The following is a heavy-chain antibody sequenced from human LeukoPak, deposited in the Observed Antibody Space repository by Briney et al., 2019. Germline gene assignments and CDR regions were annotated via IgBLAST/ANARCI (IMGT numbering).Heavy chain of an antibody. V-gene: IGHV4-34*01. CDR3: ARGLYSSSWYGGGGVYNWFDP. Sequence: SETLSLTCAVYGGSFSGYYWSWIRQPPGKGLEWIGEINHSGSTNYNPSLKSRVTISVDTSKNQFSLKLSSVTAADAAVYYCARGLYSSSWYGGGGVYNWFDPWGQGTLVTVSS. CDR2: INHSGST. J-gene: IGHJ5*02. D-gene: IGHD6-13*01. CDR1: GGSFSGYY.